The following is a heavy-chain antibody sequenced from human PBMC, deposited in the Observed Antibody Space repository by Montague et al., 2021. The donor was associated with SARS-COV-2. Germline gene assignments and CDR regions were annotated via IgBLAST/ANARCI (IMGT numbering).Heavy chain of an antibody. D-gene: IGHD2-15*01. CDR3: ARAERGSCGDGNCYQYFFNY. CDR1: GDSVSNHRGT. CDR2: IYFRSEWYS. Sequence: CAISGDSVSNHRGTSDGLTLDLPSGLEWVWRIYFRSEWYSDYSVSVKSRISINPDTSKNQFSLQLNSVTPEDTAVYYCARAERGSCGDGNCYQYFFNYWGQGTLVTVSS. J-gene: IGHJ4*02. V-gene: IGHV6-1*01.